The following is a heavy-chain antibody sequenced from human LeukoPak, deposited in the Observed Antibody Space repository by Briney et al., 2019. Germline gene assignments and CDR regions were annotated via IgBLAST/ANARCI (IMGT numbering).Heavy chain of an antibody. CDR1: GGSISSYY. CDR3: ARAEVLPDYYAVSGGFDY. V-gene: IGHV4-59*01. J-gene: IGHJ4*02. D-gene: IGHD3-10*01. Sequence: SETLSLTCTVSGGSISSYYWSWIRQPPGKGLEWIGYIYYSGSTNYNPSLKSRVTISVDTSKNQFSLKLSSVTAADTAVYYCARAEVLPDYYAVSGGFDYWGQGTLVTVSS. CDR2: IYYSGST.